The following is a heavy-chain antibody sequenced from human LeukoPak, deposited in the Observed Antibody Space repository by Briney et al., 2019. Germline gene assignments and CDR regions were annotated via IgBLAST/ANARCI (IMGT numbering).Heavy chain of an antibody. CDR2: IYYSGST. CDR3: ARGYDWGGIYYYGMDV. J-gene: IGHJ6*02. Sequence: SSETLSLTCTVSGGSISSYYWSWLRQPPGKGLEWIGYIYYSGSTNYNHSLKSRVTISVDTSKNQFSLKLSSVTAADTAVYYCARGYDWGGIYYYGMDVWGQGTTVTVSS. V-gene: IGHV4-59*01. D-gene: IGHD5-12*01. CDR1: GGSISSYY.